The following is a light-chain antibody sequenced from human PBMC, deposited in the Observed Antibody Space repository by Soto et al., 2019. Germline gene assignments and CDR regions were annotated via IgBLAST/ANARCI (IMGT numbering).Light chain of an antibody. CDR3: SSYTSSSTLSYV. CDR2: DVS. CDR1: SSDVCGYNY. Sequence: QSVLTQPASVSGSPGQSITISCTGTSSDVCGYNYVSWYQQHPGKAPKLMIYDVSNRPSWVSNRFSGSKSGNTASLTISGLQAEDEADYYCSSYTSSSTLSYVFGTGTKVTVL. J-gene: IGLJ1*01. V-gene: IGLV2-14*01.